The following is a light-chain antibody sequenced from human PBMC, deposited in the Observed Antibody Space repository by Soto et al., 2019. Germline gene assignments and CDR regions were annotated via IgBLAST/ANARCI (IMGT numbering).Light chain of an antibody. CDR1: QDINSY. J-gene: IGKJ5*01. Sequence: DIQLTQSPSFLSASVGDRVTIACRASQDINSYLAWYQQKPGKAPKLLIYPASTLQSVVPSRFSGSGSGTEFTLTISSLQPEDFAAYHCQQVNDYPITFGQGTRLEI. CDR3: QQVNDYPIT. CDR2: PAS. V-gene: IGKV1-9*01.